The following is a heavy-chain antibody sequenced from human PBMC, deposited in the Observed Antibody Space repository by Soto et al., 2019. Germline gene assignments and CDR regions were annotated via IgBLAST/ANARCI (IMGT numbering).Heavy chain of an antibody. V-gene: IGHV4-39*07. D-gene: IGHD2-21*02. Sequence: PSETLSLTCTVSGGSVSSSGNYWGWIRQPPGKGLEWIGSIYYSGSTYYNPSLKSRVTTSVDTSKNQFSLKLSSVTAADTAVYYCARVCGGDCHNGMDVWGQGTTVTVSS. J-gene: IGHJ6*02. CDR1: GGSVSSSGNY. CDR3: ARVCGGDCHNGMDV. CDR2: IYYSGST.